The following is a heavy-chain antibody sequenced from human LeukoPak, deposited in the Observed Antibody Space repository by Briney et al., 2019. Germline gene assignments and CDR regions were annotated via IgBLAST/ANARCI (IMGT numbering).Heavy chain of an antibody. CDR1: GYSISSGYY. CDR2: IYHSGST. D-gene: IGHD3-3*01. Sequence: SETLSLTCTVSGYSISSGYYWGWIRQPPGKGLEWIGSIYHSGSTYYNPSLKSRVTISVDTSKNQFSLKLSSVTAADTAVYYCARGARNDFWSGYGHWFDPWGQGTLVTVPS. CDR3: ARGARNDFWSGYGHWFDP. V-gene: IGHV4-38-2*02. J-gene: IGHJ5*02.